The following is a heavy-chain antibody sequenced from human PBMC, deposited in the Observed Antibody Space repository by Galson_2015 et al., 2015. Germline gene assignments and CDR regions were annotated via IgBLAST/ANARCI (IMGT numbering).Heavy chain of an antibody. CDR1: GGSISGYY. CDR2: IYYSGST. V-gene: IGHV4-59*01. D-gene: IGHD3-22*01. Sequence: SETLSLTCTVSGGSISGYYWGWIRQPPGKGLEWIGYIYYSGSTNYSPSLESRVTISVDTSNNQFSLRLSSVTAADTAVYYCARAQNYYESSGYPHWGQGILVTVSS. CDR3: ARAQNYYESSGYPH. J-gene: IGHJ4*02.